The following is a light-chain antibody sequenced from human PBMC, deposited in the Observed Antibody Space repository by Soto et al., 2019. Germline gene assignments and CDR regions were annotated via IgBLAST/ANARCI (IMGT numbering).Light chain of an antibody. CDR2: DAS. Sequence: EIVLTQSPATLSLSPGERATLSCRASQSVSTYLTWYQQKPGQAPRLLIYDASNRSTDIPARFRGSGSGTHFTLTISSLEPEDFAIDYCQQRSNWPPITFGQGTRLEIK. J-gene: IGKJ5*01. CDR1: QSVSTY. V-gene: IGKV3-11*01. CDR3: QQRSNWPPIT.